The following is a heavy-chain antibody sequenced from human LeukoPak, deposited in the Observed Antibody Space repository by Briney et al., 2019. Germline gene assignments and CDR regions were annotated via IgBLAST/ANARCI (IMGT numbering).Heavy chain of an antibody. CDR3: ASLLPHYDYVWGSPYGMDV. J-gene: IGHJ6*02. CDR2: ISSSGSTI. CDR1: GFTFSSYE. V-gene: IGHV3-48*03. Sequence: PGGSLRLSCAAPGFTFSSYEMNWVRQAPGKGLEWVSYISSSGSTIYYADSVKGRFTISRDNAKNSLYLQMNSLRAEDTAVYYCASLLPHYDYVWGSPYGMDVWGQGTTVTVSS. D-gene: IGHD3-16*01.